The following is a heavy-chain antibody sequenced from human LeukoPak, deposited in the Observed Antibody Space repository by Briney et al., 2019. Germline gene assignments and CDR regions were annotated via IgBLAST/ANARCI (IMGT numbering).Heavy chain of an antibody. J-gene: IGHJ6*03. D-gene: IGHD4-17*01. CDR2: ISSSSSTI. Sequence: HPGGSLRLSCAASGFTFSSYYMNWVRQAPGKGLEWVSYISSSSSTIYYADSVKGRFTISRDNAKNSLYLQMNSLRAEDTAVYYCTNYGVYTGYYFMDVWGKGTTVTVSS. V-gene: IGHV3-48*01. CDR1: GFTFSSYY. CDR3: TNYGVYTGYYFMDV.